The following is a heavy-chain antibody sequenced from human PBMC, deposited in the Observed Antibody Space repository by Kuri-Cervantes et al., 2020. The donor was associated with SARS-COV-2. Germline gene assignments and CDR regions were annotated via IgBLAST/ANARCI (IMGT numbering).Heavy chain of an antibody. CDR1: GGTFSSYA. CDR3: AKGSLYYYGSGGGDY. D-gene: IGHD3-10*01. V-gene: IGHV1-69*13. Sequence: SVKVSCKASGGTFSSYAISWVRQAPGQGLEWMGGIIPIFGTANYAQKFQGRVTITADESTSTAYMELSSLRSEDTAVYYCAKGSLYYYGSGGGDYWGQGTLVTVSS. CDR2: IIPIFGTA. J-gene: IGHJ4*02.